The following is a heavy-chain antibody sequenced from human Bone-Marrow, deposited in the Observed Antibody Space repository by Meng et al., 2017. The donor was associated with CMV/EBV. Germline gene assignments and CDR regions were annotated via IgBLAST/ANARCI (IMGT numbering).Heavy chain of an antibody. CDR2: INSDGSST. CDR1: GFTFSSYW. J-gene: IGHJ6*02. D-gene: IGHD5-18*01. V-gene: IGHV3-74*01. CDR3: ARAYSYGYPPYYYGMDV. Sequence: GESLKISCAASGFTFSSYWMHWVRQAPGKGLVWVSRINSDGSSTSYADSVKGRFTISRDNAKNTLYLQMNSLRAEDTAVYYCARAYSYGYPPYYYGMDVWRQGTTVPSP.